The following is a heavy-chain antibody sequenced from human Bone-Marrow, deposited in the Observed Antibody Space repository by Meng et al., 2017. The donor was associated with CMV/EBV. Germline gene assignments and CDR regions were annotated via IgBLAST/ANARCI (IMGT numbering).Heavy chain of an antibody. Sequence: SETLSLTCTVSGGSVSSGLYYWTWLRQPPGKGLEWIGYISYIGSTNYNPPLKSRVTISVDTSKNQLSLKLSSVTAADTAVYYCARDILKHNAFDMWGQGTRVTVSS. CDR2: ISYIGST. CDR1: GGSVSSGLYY. D-gene: IGHD2-8*02. J-gene: IGHJ3*02. V-gene: IGHV4-61*01. CDR3: ARDILKHNAFDM.